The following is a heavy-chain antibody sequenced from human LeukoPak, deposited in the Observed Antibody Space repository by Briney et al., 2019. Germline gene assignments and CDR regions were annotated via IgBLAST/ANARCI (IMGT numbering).Heavy chain of an antibody. J-gene: IGHJ4*02. CDR2: ISAYNGNT. V-gene: IGHV1-18*01. CDR3: ARDYYGSGSYYSF. Sequence: GASVKVSCKASGYTFTSYAMNWVRQAPGQGLEWMGWISAYNGNTNYAQKLQGRVTMTTDTSTSTAYMELRSLRSDDTAVYYCARDYYGSGSYYSFWGQGTLVTVSS. D-gene: IGHD3-10*01. CDR1: GYTFTSYA.